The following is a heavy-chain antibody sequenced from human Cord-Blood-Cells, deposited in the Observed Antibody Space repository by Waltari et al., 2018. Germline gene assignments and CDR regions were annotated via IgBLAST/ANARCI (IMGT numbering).Heavy chain of an antibody. V-gene: IGHV2-5*01. D-gene: IGHD6-6*01. CDR2: IYWNDDK. CDR1: GFSLSTSGLC. Sequence: QITLKESGPTLVKPTQTLTLTCTFSGFSLSTSGLCVGWIRHPPGKALEWLALIYWNDDKRYSPTLKSRLTITKDTSKNQVVLTMTNMDPVDTATYYCAHSIAARHYYYYMDVWGKGTTVTVSS. J-gene: IGHJ6*03. CDR3: AHSIAARHYYYYMDV.